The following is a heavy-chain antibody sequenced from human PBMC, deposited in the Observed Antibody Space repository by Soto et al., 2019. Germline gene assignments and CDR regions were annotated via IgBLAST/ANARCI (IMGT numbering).Heavy chain of an antibody. CDR3: AREAGLIEHSSSGGMDV. CDR2: ISSSSSYI. D-gene: IGHD6-6*01. V-gene: IGHV3-21*01. CDR1: GFTFSSYS. Sequence: PGGSLRLSCAASGFTFSSYSMNWVRQAPGKGLEWVSSISSSSSYIYYADSVKGRFTISRDNAKNSLYLQMNSLRAEDTAVYYCAREAGLIEHSSSGGMDVWGQGTTVTVSS. J-gene: IGHJ6*02.